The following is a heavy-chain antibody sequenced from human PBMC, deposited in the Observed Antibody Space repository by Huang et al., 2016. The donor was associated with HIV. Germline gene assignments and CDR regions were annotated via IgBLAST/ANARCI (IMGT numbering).Heavy chain of an antibody. CDR3: ARDPFDFSIGFPFDL. J-gene: IGHJ2*01. V-gene: IGHV4-4*07. Sequence: QVQLQQSGPGLVRPSGTLSLTCTVSGGSFSTYYWTWIRQPAGKGLEWIGRISTSGSTNYSPSLKSRVTMSVDTSKNQFSLTLNSVTAADTAVYYCARDPFDFSIGFPFDLWGRGTLVTVSS. CDR1: GGSFSTYY. D-gene: IGHD4-4*01. CDR2: ISTSGST.